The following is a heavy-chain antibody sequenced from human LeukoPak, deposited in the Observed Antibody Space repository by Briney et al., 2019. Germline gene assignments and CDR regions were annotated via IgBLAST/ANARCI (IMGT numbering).Heavy chain of an antibody. CDR3: AVGGVYLRGGAEAFDI. CDR1: GGSISSSNW. J-gene: IGHJ3*02. Sequence: PSGTLSLTCAVSGGSISSSNWGRGVRQPPGKGLEWIGEIYHSGSTNYNPSLKSRVTISVDKSKNQFSLKLSSVTAAATAVYYCAVGGVYLRGGAEAFDIWGQGTMVTVSS. CDR2: IYHSGST. V-gene: IGHV4-4*02. D-gene: IGHD3-10*01.